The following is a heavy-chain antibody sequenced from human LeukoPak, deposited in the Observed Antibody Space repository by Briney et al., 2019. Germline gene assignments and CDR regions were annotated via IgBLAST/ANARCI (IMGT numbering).Heavy chain of an antibody. V-gene: IGHV4-38-2*02. D-gene: IGHD6-13*01. CDR3: ARGYSSSWYLNWFAP. Sequence: SETLSLTCTVSGYSISSGYYWDWLRQRPGKGLEWIGSIYHSGSTYYNPSLKSQVTISADTSKNQFSLKLPSVTAADTAVYYCARGYSSSWYLNWFAPWGQGTLVTVSS. CDR1: GYSISSGYY. CDR2: IYHSGST. J-gene: IGHJ5*02.